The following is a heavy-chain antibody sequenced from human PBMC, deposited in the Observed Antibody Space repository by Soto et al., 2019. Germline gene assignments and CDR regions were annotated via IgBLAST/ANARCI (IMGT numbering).Heavy chain of an antibody. J-gene: IGHJ6*02. CDR3: ARQNYRSYYYYGMDV. D-gene: IGHD1-7*01. Sequence: EFLKISCKGSGYSFTSYWIGWVRQMPGKGLEWMGIIYPGDSDTRYSPSFQGQVTISADKSISTAYLQWSSLKASDTAMYYCARQNYRSYYYYGMDVWGQGTTVTVSS. CDR2: IYPGDSDT. CDR1: GYSFTSYW. V-gene: IGHV5-51*01.